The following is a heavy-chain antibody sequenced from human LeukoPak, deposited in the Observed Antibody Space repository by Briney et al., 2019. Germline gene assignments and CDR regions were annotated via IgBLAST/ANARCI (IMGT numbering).Heavy chain of an antibody. CDR3: ARMCSSTSCYAPDAFDI. CDR2: IYYSGST. V-gene: IGHV4-59*08. J-gene: IGHJ3*02. D-gene: IGHD2-2*01. CDR1: GGSISSYY. Sequence: SETLSLTCTVSGGSISSYYWSWIRQPPGKGLEWIGCIYYSGSTNYNPSLKSRVTISVDTSKNQFSLKLSSVTAADTAVYYCARMCSSTSCYAPDAFDIWGQGTMVTVSS.